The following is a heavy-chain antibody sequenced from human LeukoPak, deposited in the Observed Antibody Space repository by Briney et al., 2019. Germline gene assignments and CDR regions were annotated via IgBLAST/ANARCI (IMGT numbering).Heavy chain of an antibody. CDR3: VRDRYYSFDQ. CDR1: GFSVTNNY. V-gene: IGHV3-53*01. J-gene: IGHJ4*02. CDR2: FYVGGAT. D-gene: IGHD1-26*01. Sequence: GGSLRLSCAVSGFSVTNNYMSWVRQAPGKGLEWVSVFYVGGATYYADSVKGRFTISTDNAKNSLYLQMNSLRDEDTAVYYCVRDRYYSFDQWGQGTVVTVSS.